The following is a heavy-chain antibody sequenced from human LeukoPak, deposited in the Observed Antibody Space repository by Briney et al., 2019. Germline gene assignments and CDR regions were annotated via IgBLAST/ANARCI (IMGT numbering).Heavy chain of an antibody. CDR1: GYTLTELS. CDR2: FDPEDGET. D-gene: IGHD3-22*01. J-gene: IGHJ4*02. CDR3: AKQYYYDSSGYSDSYYFDY. Sequence: GASVKVSCKVSGYTLTELSMHWVRQAPGKGLEWMGGFDPEDGETIYAQKFQGRVTMTEDTSTDTAYMELSSLRAEDTAVYYCAKQYYYDSSGYSDSYYFDYWGQGTLVTVSS. V-gene: IGHV1-24*01.